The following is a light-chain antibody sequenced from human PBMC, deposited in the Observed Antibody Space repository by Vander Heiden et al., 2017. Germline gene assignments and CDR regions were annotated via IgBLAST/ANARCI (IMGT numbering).Light chain of an antibody. CDR1: QSVSSN. CDR2: GAS. Sequence: IVLTQSPATLSVSPGERATLSCRASQSVSSNLAWYQQKPGQAPRLLIYGASTRATGIPARFSGSGSGTEFTLTISSLQSEDFAAYYCQQYNNWPPAFGQGTRLEIK. CDR3: QQYNNWPPA. J-gene: IGKJ5*01. V-gene: IGKV3-15*01.